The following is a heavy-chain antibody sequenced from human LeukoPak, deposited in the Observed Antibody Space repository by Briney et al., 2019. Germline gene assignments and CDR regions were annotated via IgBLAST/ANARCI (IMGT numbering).Heavy chain of an antibody. CDR1: GGSISSSNYY. Sequence: SETLSLTCSASGGSISSSNYYCSWIRQPAGKGLEWIGRIYTSESTNYNPSLKSRVTISVDTSRNQFSLKLSSVTAADTAVYYCARGLWFGDENPPYFDYWGQGILVTVSS. CDR3: ARGLWFGDENPPYFDY. CDR2: IYTSEST. V-gene: IGHV4-61*02. D-gene: IGHD3-10*01. J-gene: IGHJ4*02.